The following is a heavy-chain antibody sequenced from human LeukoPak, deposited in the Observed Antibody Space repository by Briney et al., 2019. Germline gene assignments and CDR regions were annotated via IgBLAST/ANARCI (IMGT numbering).Heavy chain of an antibody. J-gene: IGHJ4*02. V-gene: IGHV4-34*01. Sequence: SETLSLTCAVYGGFFNGYYWSWIRQPPGRGLEWIGEISHSGSANYNPSLKSRVTISVDTSKNQFSLKVSSVTAADTAVYYCARSLAAYGGILYYFDYWGQGTLVTVSS. CDR2: ISHSGSA. CDR1: GGFFNGYY. CDR3: ARSLAAYGGILYYFDY. D-gene: IGHD4-23*01.